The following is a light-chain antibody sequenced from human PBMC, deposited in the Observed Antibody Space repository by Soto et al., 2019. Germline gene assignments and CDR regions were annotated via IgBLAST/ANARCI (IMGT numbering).Light chain of an antibody. J-gene: IGLJ2*01. CDR1: SSDVGSYNL. CDR2: EGS. V-gene: IGLV2-23*01. Sequence: QSTLTQPASVSFSPGQSITISCTGTSSDVGSYNLVSWYQQHPGKAPKLMIYEGSKRPSGVSNRFSGSKSGNTASLTISGLQAEDEADYYGCSYAGSSTPVVFGGGTKVTVL. CDR3: CSYAGSSTPVV.